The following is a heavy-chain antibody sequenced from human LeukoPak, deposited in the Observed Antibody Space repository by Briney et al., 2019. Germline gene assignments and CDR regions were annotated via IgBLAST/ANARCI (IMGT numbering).Heavy chain of an antibody. Sequence: SETLSLTCAVYGGSFSGYYWSWIRQPPGKGLEWIGEINHSGSTNYNPSLKSRVTISVDTSKNQFSLKLSSVTAADTAVYYCAREGDGYNWESAFDIWGQGTMVTVSS. CDR3: AREGDGYNWESAFDI. J-gene: IGHJ3*02. D-gene: IGHD5-24*01. CDR2: INHSGST. CDR1: GGSFSGYY. V-gene: IGHV4-34*01.